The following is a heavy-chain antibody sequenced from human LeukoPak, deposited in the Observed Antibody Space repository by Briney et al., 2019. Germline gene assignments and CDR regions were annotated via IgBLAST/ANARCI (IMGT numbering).Heavy chain of an antibody. CDR3: AREGGATRGDAFDI. V-gene: IGHV1-2*06. D-gene: IGHD1-26*01. Sequence: GASVKVSCKASGYTFTGFYMHWVRQAPGQGPEWMGRINPNSDDSNYAQKFQGRVTLTRDTSISTAYMELSRLRPDDAAVYYCAREGGATRGDAFDIWGQGTMVTVSS. J-gene: IGHJ3*02. CDR2: INPNSDDS. CDR1: GYTFTGFY.